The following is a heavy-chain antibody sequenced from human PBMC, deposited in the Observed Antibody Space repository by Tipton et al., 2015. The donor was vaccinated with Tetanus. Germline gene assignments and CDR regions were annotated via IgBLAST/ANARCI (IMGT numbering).Heavy chain of an antibody. V-gene: IGHV3-30-3*01. CDR2: ISYDGCNT. CDR1: GFTFSSYA. D-gene: IGHD2-2*01. J-gene: IGHJ6*02. CDR3: ARDQCSSTSCFPYYYYGMDV. Sequence: SLRLSCAASGFTFSSYAMRWVRQAPGKGLEWVAVISYDGCNTYYADSVKGRFTISRDNSKNTLYLQMNSLRAEDTAVYYCARDQCSSTSCFPYYYYGMDVWGQGTTVTVSS.